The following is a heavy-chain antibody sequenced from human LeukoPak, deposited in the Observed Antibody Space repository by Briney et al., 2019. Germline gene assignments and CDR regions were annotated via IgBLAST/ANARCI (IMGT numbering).Heavy chain of an antibody. Sequence: SETLSLTCTVSGGSISSGGYYWSWIRQHPGKGLEWIGYIYYSGSTNYNPSLKSRVTISVDTSKNQFSLKLSSVTAADTAVYYCARQFSGRFDPWGQGTLVTVSS. D-gene: IGHD1-26*01. CDR1: GGSISSGGYY. CDR2: IYYSGST. CDR3: ARQFSGRFDP. V-gene: IGHV4-61*08. J-gene: IGHJ5*02.